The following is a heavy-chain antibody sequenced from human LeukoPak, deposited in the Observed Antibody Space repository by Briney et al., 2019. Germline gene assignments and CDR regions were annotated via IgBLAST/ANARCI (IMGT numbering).Heavy chain of an antibody. V-gene: IGHV1-2*02. CDR3: ARSPHILTGENFDY. J-gene: IGHJ4*02. Sequence: ASVKVSCKASGYTFTGYYMHWVRQAPGQGLEWMGWINPNSGGTNYAQKFQGGVTMTRDTSITTAYMEMSRLRSDDTALYYCARSPHILTGENFDYWGQGTLVTVSS. CDR2: INPNSGGT. D-gene: IGHD3-9*01. CDR1: GYTFTGYY.